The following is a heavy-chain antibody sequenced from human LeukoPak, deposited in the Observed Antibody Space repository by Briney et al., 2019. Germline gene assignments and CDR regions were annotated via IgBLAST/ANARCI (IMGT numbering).Heavy chain of an antibody. Sequence: ASVTVSCKASGYTFTGYYMHWVRQAPGQGVEWMGWINANRGGTDYAQKFQDRVTMTRDTSISTAYMELSRLTSDDTAVYYCARDGHGGNSFDFWGQGTLVTVSS. D-gene: IGHD4-23*01. J-gene: IGHJ4*02. CDR2: INANRGGT. CDR1: GYTFTGYY. CDR3: ARDGHGGNSFDF. V-gene: IGHV1-2*02.